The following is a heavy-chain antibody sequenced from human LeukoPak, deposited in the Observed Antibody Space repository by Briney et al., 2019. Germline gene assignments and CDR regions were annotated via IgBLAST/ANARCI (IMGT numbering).Heavy chain of an antibody. CDR2: IWPGDSNS. J-gene: IGHJ3*02. Sequence: GESLKISFKASGYSFGDYYLGWVRQTPGKGLEWMGIIWPGDSNSRYSPSFQGQVTFSADKSINSAFLHWSSLRASDTAMYYCTTGFRGDGQTDDAFDIWGQGTMVIVSS. D-gene: IGHD1-1*01. CDR1: GYSFGDYY. CDR3: TTGFRGDGQTDDAFDI. V-gene: IGHV5-51*01.